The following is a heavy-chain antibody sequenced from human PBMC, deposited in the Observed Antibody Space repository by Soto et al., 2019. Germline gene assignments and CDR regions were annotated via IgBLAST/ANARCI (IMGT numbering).Heavy chain of an antibody. CDR3: AREYSSSSGRTLDI. J-gene: IGHJ3*02. D-gene: IGHD6-6*01. V-gene: IGHV4-4*07. CDR1: Y. CDR2: IYSSGNT. Sequence: YWTWIRQPAGKGLEWIGRIYSSGNTNYNPSLKSRVTMSVDTSKNQFSLKLSSVTAADTAVYYCAREYSSSSGRTLDIWGQGTMVTVSS.